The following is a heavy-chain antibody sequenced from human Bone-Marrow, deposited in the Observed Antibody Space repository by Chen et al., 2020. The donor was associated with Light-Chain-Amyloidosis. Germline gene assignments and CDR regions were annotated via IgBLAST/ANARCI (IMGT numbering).Heavy chain of an antibody. Sequence: EVQLVESVGDLAKLGGSLRLSCEVAVLTVKNAWMSWVRQAPGKGLEWIGRLKSEADCGTPDYSTPVKGRFTISRDDLKKTFFLHMRSLKTEDTAVYFFATDVTCTNGVCPAPLDVWGQGTPVTVSS. CDR1: VLTVKNAW. J-gene: IGHJ4*02. V-gene: IGHV3-15*01. D-gene: IGHD2-8*01. CDR2: LKSEADCGTP. CDR3: ATDVTCTNGVCPAPLDV.